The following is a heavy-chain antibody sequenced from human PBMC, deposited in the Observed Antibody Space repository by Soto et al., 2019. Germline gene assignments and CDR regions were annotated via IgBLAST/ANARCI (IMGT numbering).Heavy chain of an antibody. J-gene: IGHJ6*03. CDR3: ARLWNLLPKDYYMDV. V-gene: IGHV4-59*08. CDR2: IYYSGST. Sequence: SETLSLTCTVSGGSISSYYWSWIRQPPGKGLEWIGYIYYSGSTNYNPSLKSRVTISADTSKNQFSLKLSSVTAADTAVYYCARLWNLLPKDYYMDVWGKGTTVTVSS. CDR1: GGSISSYY. D-gene: IGHD1-1*01.